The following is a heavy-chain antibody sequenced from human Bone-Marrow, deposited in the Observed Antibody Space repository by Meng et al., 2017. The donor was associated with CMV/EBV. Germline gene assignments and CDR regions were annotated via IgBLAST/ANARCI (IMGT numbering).Heavy chain of an antibody. CDR3: ARDKMYYDFWSGYSGYYYYGMDV. D-gene: IGHD3-3*01. CDR1: GGSISSYY. CDR2: IYYSGST. J-gene: IGHJ6*01. Sequence: SETLSLTCTVSGGSISSYYWSWIRQPPGKGLEWIGYIYYSGSTNYNPSLKSRVTISVDTSKNQFSLKLSSVTAADTAVYYCARDKMYYDFWSGYSGYYYYGMDVWGQGTTVTGSS. V-gene: IGHV4-59*01.